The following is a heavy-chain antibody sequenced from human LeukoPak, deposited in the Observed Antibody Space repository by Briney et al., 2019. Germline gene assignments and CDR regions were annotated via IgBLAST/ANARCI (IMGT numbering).Heavy chain of an antibody. CDR1: GYTFTSYG. CDR2: IIPIFGTA. CDR3: ARVSHYYDSSGYQQS. D-gene: IGHD3-22*01. J-gene: IGHJ4*02. Sequence: ASVKVSCKASGYTFTSYGISWVRQAPGQGLEWMGGIIPIFGTANYAQKFQGRVTITADESTSTAYMELSSLRSEDTAVYYCARVSHYYDSSGYQQSWGQGTLVTVSS. V-gene: IGHV1-69*13.